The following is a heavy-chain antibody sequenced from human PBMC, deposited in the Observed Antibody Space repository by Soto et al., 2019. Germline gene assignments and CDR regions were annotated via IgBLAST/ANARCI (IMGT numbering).Heavy chain of an antibody. Sequence: GESLKSSCKGSGASCTNYRIGLVRLIHGTVLEWMGIIYPGDSDNRCSPSFQGHVTIADGKSISTAYLQWSSLKASDTAMYYCARPSRGGGVISPDTFDIWGQGTMVTVSS. CDR2: IYPGDSDN. CDR3: ARPSRGGGVISPDTFDI. J-gene: IGHJ3*02. D-gene: IGHD3-16*01. CDR1: GASCTNYR. V-gene: IGHV5-51*01.